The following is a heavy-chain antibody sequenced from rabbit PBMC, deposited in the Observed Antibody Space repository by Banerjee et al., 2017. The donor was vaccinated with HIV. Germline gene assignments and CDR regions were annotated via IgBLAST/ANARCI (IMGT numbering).Heavy chain of an antibody. D-gene: IGHD7-1*01. CDR3: ARGRSTNYYFNL. J-gene: IGHJ4*01. V-gene: IGHV1S40*01. Sequence: QSLEESGGDLVKPEGSLTLTCTASGFSFSNKYVMCWVRQAPGKGLEWIGCIGIGSGNTWYASWAKGRFTISRTSSTTVTLQMTSLTAADTATYFCARGRSTNYYFNLWGQGTLVTVS. CDR1: GFSFSNKYV. CDR2: IGIGSGNT.